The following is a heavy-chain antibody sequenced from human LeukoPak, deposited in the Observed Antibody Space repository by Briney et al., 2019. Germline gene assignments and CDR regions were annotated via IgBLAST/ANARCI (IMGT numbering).Heavy chain of an antibody. Sequence: GGSLRLSCVASGFTFSNYAMSWVRQAPGKGLEWVSGLSGSGGSTYYADSLKGRFTISRDNSKNTLYLQMNSLRDEDTAVCYCAKDHGQGNNMYYLDYWGQGTLVTVSS. D-gene: IGHD1-14*01. CDR2: LSGSGGST. CDR3: AKDHGQGNNMYYLDY. CDR1: GFTFSNYA. J-gene: IGHJ4*02. V-gene: IGHV3-23*01.